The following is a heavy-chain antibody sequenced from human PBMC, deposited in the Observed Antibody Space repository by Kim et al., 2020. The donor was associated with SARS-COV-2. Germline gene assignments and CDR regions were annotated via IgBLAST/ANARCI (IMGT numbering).Heavy chain of an antibody. V-gene: IGHV1-18*01. D-gene: IGHD6-19*01. J-gene: IGHJ4*02. CDR1: GYTFTSYG. CDR3: ARVIIRGGSGWEIDY. CDR2: ISAYNGNT. Sequence: ASVKVSCKASGYTFTSYGISWVRQAPGQGLEWMGWISAYNGNTNYAQKLQGRVTMTTDTSTSTAYMELRSLRSDDTAVYYCARVIIRGGSGWEIDYWGQGTLVTVSS.